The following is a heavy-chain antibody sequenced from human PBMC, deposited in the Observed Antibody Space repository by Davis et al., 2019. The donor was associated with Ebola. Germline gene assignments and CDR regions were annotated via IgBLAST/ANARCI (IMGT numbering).Heavy chain of an antibody. V-gene: IGHV3-33*08. CDR1: PFSFPSYG. CDR2: IWFDGSNI. J-gene: IGHJ4*02. D-gene: IGHD5-18*01. CDR3: ARDLHTLLVDTAMVLDY. Sequence: PGGSLRLSCAASPFSFPSYGMHWVRQAPGKGLEWVAVIWFDGSNIYYADSVKGRFTISRDNSKNTLYLQMNSLRAEDTAVYYCARDLHTLLVDTAMVLDYWGQGTLVTVSS.